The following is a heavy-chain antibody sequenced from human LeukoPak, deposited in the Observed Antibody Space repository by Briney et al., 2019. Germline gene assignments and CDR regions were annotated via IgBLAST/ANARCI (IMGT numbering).Heavy chain of an antibody. J-gene: IGHJ4*02. D-gene: IGHD1-26*01. CDR2: INPSGGST. CDR3: ARETNSGSFY. V-gene: IGHV1-46*01. CDR1: GGTFSSYA. Sequence: ASVKVSCKASGGTFSSYAISWVRQAPGQGLEWMGIINPSGGSTSYAQKFQGRVTMTRDTSTSTVYMELSSLRSEDTAVYYCARETNSGSFYWGQGTLVTVSS.